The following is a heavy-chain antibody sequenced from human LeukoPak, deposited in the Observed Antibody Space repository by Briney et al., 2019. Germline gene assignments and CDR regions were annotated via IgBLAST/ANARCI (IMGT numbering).Heavy chain of an antibody. CDR3: TREQDREASATVVGDY. J-gene: IGHJ4*02. CDR2: ISTGTYI. D-gene: IGHD4-23*01. V-gene: IGHV3-48*03. Sequence: GGSLRLPCVASGFTFSRFEMNWVRQAPGKGLEWISHISTGTYIAYTDSVKGRFTISRDNAKNSLFLQMNSLRAEDTAVYYCTREQDREASATVVGDYWGQGTLVTVSS. CDR1: GFTFSRFE.